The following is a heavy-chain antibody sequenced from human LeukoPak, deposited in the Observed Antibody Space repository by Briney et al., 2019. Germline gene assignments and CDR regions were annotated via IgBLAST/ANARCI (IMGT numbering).Heavy chain of an antibody. J-gene: IGHJ4*02. CDR1: GFTFSSFE. Sequence: PGGSLRLSCAASGFTFSSFEMNWVRQAPGKGLEWVSYISISGSTIYYADSVKGRFTISRDNAKNSLYLQMNSLRAEDTAVYYCARDGAGSSDYWGQGTLVTVSS. V-gene: IGHV3-48*03. D-gene: IGHD1-26*01. CDR3: ARDGAGSSDY. CDR2: ISISGSTI.